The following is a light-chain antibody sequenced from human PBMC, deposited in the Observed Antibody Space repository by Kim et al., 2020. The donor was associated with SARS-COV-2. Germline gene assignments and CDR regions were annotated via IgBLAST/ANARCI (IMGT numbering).Light chain of an antibody. CDR3: GTWDSSLSPV. Sequence: QSVLTPPPSVSAAPGQKVTISCSGSSSNIGNNYVSWYQQLPGTAPKLLIYDNNKRPSGIPDRFSGSKSGTSATLGITGLQTGDEADYYCGTWDSSLSPVFGGGTQLTVL. V-gene: IGLV1-51*01. J-gene: IGLJ2*01. CDR2: DNN. CDR1: SSNIGNNY.